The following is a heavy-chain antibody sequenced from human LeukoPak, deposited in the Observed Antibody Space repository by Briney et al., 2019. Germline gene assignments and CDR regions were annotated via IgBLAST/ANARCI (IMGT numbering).Heavy chain of an antibody. CDR3: AKSRLIYCTGGGCYGMDV. D-gene: IGHD2-8*02. J-gene: IGHJ6*02. CDR2: TSGSGGNT. V-gene: IGHV3-23*01. Sequence: GGSLRLSCAASGFTFSNYGMSWVRQAPGTGLEWVAGTSGSGGNTYYADSVKGRFTISRDNSKNTLYLQMNNLRAEDTAIYYCAKSRLIYCTGGGCYGMDVWGQGTTVSVSS. CDR1: GFTFSNYG.